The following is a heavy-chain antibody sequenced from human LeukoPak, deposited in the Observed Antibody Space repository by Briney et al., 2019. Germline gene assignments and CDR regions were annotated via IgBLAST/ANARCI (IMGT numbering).Heavy chain of an antibody. CDR1: GFTFSSYA. CDR2: ISYDGSNK. D-gene: IGHD2-2*01. CDR3: AREYHYYYYYGMDV. J-gene: IGHJ6*02. Sequence: GGSLRLSCAASGFTFSSYAMHWVRQAPGKGLEWVAVISYDGSNKYYADSVKGRFTISRDNSKNTLYLQMNSLRAEDTAVYYCAREYHYYYYYGMDVWGQGTTVTVSS. V-gene: IGHV3-30-3*01.